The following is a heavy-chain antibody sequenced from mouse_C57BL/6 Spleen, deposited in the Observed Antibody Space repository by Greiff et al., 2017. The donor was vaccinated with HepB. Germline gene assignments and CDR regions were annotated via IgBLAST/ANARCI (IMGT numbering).Heavy chain of an antibody. V-gene: IGHV5-9-1*02. CDR2: ISSGGDYI. Sequence: EVMLVESGEGLVKPGGSLKLSCAASGFTFSSYAMSWVRQTPEKRLEWVAYISSGGDYIYYADTVKGRFTISRDNARNTLYLQMSSLKSEDTAMDYCTRDPLPDYGSSFPFAYWGQGTLVTVSA. J-gene: IGHJ3*01. CDR1: GFTFSSYA. CDR3: TRDPLPDYGSSFPFAY. D-gene: IGHD1-1*01.